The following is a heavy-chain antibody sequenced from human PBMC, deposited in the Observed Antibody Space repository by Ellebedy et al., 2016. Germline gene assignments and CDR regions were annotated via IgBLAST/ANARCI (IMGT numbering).Heavy chain of an antibody. CDR3: ARRTEGGTGFQH. V-gene: IGHV3-74*01. Sequence: GGSLRLSCAASGFTFSSYWMHWVRQAPGKGLVWVSRINSDGSSTSYADSVKGRFPIARDNAKNTLYLQRNSLRAEDTAVYYCARRTEGGTGFQHWGQGTLVTVSS. CDR2: INSDGSST. CDR1: GFTFSSYW. D-gene: IGHD6-19*01. J-gene: IGHJ1*01.